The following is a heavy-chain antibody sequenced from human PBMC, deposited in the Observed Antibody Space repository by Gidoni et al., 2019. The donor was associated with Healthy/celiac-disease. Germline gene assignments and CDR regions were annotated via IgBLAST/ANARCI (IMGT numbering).Heavy chain of an antibody. CDR1: GGTFSSYA. Sequence: QVQLVQSGAEVTXPGSSXKVSCKASGGTFSSYAISWVRQAPGQGLEWMGGIIPIFGTANYAQKFQXRVTITADESXXTAXXXLXXXRSXXXAVXXXAXXXGGSXXYYXXXWGXXTL. V-gene: IGHV1-69*01. CDR3: AXXXGGSXXYYXXX. D-gene: IGHD3-16*01. J-gene: IGHJ4*02. CDR2: IIPIFGTA.